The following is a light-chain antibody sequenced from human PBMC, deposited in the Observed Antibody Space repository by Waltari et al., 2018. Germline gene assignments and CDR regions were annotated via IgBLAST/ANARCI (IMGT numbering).Light chain of an antibody. CDR3: QQYGSSPLT. CDR1: QSVNSSY. V-gene: IGKV3-20*01. CDR2: GAS. Sequence: EIVFTQSPGTLSWSPGERATPSCRASQSVNSSYLAWYQQKPGQAPRLLIYGASSRATGIPDRFSGSGSGTDFTLTISRLEPEDFAVYYCQQYGSSPLTFGGGTKVEIK. J-gene: IGKJ4*01.